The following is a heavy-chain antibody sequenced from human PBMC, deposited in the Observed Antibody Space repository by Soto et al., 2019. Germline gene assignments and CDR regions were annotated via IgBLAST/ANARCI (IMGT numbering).Heavy chain of an antibody. CDR1: GFTFSSYE. D-gene: IGHD1-26*01. Sequence: PGGSLRLSCAASGFTFSSYEMNWVRQAPGKGLEWVSYISSSGSTIYYADSVKGRFTISRDNAKNSLYLQMNSLRAEDTAVYYCGKDDVGGGATFSHYYYGMDAYYYYGMDVWGQGTTVTVSS. J-gene: IGHJ6*02. V-gene: IGHV3-48*03. CDR2: ISSSGSTI. CDR3: GKDDVGGGATFSHYYYGMDAYYYYGMDV.